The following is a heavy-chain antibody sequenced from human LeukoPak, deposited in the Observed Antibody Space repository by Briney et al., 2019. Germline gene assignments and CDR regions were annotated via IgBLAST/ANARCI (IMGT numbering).Heavy chain of an antibody. V-gene: IGHV1-2*02. Sequence: VASVKVSCKASGYTFTDYYIHWLRQALGHGLEWMGWINPNSGGTNYAQKFRGRVTMTRDTSISTAYMELSRLTSDDTAVYYCARDFRDYFFYYWGQGTLVTVSS. CDR2: INPNSGGT. CDR3: ARDFRDYFFYY. J-gene: IGHJ4*02. CDR1: GYTFTDYY.